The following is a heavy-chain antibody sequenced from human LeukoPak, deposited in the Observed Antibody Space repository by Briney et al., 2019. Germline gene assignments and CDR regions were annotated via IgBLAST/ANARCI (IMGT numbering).Heavy chain of an antibody. D-gene: IGHD6-13*01. Sequence: GASVKVSCKASGYTFTTYAMHWVRQAPGQRLEWMGWINVGNGNTKFSQKFQGRFTISRDTSASAAYMELSSLRSEDTAVYYCARGYSSIWYSLGYWGQGTLVTVSS. CDR1: GYTFTTYA. CDR3: ARGYSSIWYSLGY. CDR2: INVGNGNT. J-gene: IGHJ4*02. V-gene: IGHV1-3*01.